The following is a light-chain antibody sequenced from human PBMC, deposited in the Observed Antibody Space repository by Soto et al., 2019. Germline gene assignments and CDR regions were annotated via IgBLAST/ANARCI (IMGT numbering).Light chain of an antibody. CDR1: SGHSSYA. J-gene: IGLJ3*02. CDR3: QTWGSGIYGV. CDR2: LNSDGSH. Sequence: QSVLTQSPSASASLGASVKLTCTLSSGHSSYAIAWHQQQPEKGPRYLMKLNSDGSHSKGDGIPDRFSGSSSGAERYLTISSLQSEDEADYYCQTWGSGIYGVFGGGTKVTVL. V-gene: IGLV4-69*01.